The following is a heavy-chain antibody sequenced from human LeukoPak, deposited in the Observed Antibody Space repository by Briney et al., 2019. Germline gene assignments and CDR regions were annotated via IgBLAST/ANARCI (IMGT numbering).Heavy chain of an antibody. CDR2: VKLDGSEK. D-gene: IGHD3-16*02. V-gene: IGHV3-7*01. CDR1: GFIFSSSW. J-gene: IGHJ4*02. Sequence: GGSLRLSCAASGFIFSSSWMSWVRQAPGKGLEWVANVKLDGSEKYYVDSVKGRFTISRDNAKKSLYLQMNSLRDEDTAVYYCARDFFAFGGVIALLDYWGQGTLVTVSS. CDR3: ARDFFAFGGVIALLDY.